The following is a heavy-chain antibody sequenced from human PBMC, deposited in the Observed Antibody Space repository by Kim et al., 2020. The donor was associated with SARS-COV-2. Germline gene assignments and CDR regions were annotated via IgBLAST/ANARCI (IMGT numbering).Heavy chain of an antibody. CDR3: ARDDEWELLRTYYGMDV. Sequence: ASVKVSCKASGYTFTGYYMHWVRQAPGQGLEWMGWINPNSGGTNYAQKFQGRVTMTRDTSISTAYMELSRLRSDDTAVYYCARDDEWELLRTYYGMDVWGQGTTVTVSS. V-gene: IGHV1-2*02. CDR2: INPNSGGT. CDR1: GYTFTGYY. D-gene: IGHD1-26*01. J-gene: IGHJ6*02.